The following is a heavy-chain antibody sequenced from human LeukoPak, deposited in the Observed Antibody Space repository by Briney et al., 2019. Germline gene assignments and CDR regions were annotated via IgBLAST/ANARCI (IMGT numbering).Heavy chain of an antibody. CDR2: IYYSGST. CDR1: GVTIGNDYYY. Sequence: SETLSLPCTVSGVTIGNDYYYGGWIRQPPGKGLEWIGSIYYSGSTYYNPSLKRRLTRSVDTSKNQFSLKVSSVTPADTPVYYCARDLRAGDLALHYWGQGTLVTVSS. D-gene: IGHD7-27*01. J-gene: IGHJ4*02. V-gene: IGHV4-39*07. CDR3: ARDLRAGDLALHY.